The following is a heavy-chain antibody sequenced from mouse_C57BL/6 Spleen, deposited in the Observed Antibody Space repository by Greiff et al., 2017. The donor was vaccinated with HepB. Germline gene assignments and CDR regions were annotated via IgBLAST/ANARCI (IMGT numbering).Heavy chain of an antibody. CDR2: IDPSDSYT. Sequence: VQLQQPGAELVMPGASVKLSCKASGYTFTSYWMHWVKQRPGQGLEWIGEIDPSDSYTNYNQKFKGKSTLTVDKSSSTAYMQLSSLTSEDSAVYYCARFPYYGSSYARDYWGQGTSVTVSS. CDR1: GYTFTSYW. CDR3: ARFPYYGSSYARDY. J-gene: IGHJ4*01. V-gene: IGHV1-69*01. D-gene: IGHD1-1*01.